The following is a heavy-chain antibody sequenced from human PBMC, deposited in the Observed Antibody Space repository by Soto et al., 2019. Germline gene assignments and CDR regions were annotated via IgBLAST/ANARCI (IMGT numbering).Heavy chain of an antibody. Sequence: SETLSLTCTVSGGSISGGDYYWSWIRQPPGKGLEWIGYIYYSGSTYYNPSLKSRVTISVDTSKNQFSLKLNSVTAADTAVYYCASRHSSPYFDYWGQGTLVTVSS. CDR3: ASRHSSPYFDY. D-gene: IGHD6-13*01. CDR1: GGSISGGDYY. J-gene: IGHJ4*02. CDR2: IYYSGST. V-gene: IGHV4-30-4*01.